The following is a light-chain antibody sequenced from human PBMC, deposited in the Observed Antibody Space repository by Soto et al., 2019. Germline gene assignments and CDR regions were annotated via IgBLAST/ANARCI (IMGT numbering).Light chain of an antibody. CDR2: GAS. Sequence: EIGLTQSPGTLSLSPGERATLSCRASQNVSSSYLAWYQQKPGQAPRILMYGASSRATDIPDRFSGSGSGIDFTLNISGLHAEDFAVDCCQEYGSLYAFCQMTKLEIK. CDR3: QEYGSLYA. V-gene: IGKV3-20*01. J-gene: IGKJ2*01. CDR1: QNVSSSY.